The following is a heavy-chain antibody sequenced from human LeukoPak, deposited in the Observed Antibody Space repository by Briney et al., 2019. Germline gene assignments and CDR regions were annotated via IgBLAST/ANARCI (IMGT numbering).Heavy chain of an antibody. J-gene: IGHJ4*02. CDR3: AKRDYGDYQGPWDY. CDR1: GFTFSSYA. D-gene: IGHD4-17*01. V-gene: IGHV3-23*01. Sequence: GGSLRLFCAASGFTFSSYAMSWVRQAPGKGLEWVSAISGSGGSTYYADSVKGRFTISRDNSKNTLYLQMNSLRAEDTAVYYCAKRDYGDYQGPWDYWGQGTLVTVSS. CDR2: ISGSGGST.